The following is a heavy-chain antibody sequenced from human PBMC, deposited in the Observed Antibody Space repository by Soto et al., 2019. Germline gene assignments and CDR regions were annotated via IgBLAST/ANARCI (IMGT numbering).Heavy chain of an antibody. CDR1: GDSVSSNSAA. D-gene: IGHD3-22*01. CDR2: TYYRSKWYT. V-gene: IGHV6-1*01. J-gene: IGHJ3*01. CDR3: ERVDGSYNTRYTRPGTFDV. Sequence: PSQTLSLTCAISGDSVSSNSAAWNWIRQSPSRGLEWLGRTYYRSKWYTDYAVSVKSRITINPDTSKNQFSLQLNSVTPEDTAVNYCERVDGSYNTRYTRPGTFDVWGQGTTVT.